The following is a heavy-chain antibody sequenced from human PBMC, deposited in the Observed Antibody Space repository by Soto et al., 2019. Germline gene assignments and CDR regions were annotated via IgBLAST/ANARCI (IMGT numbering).Heavy chain of an antibody. J-gene: IGHJ4*02. Sequence: GGSLRLSCAASGFTFSSYWMNWVRQAPGKGLEWVGLIKSKADGETTHYAAPVEGRFTISRDDSKSTLSLQMNSLKVEDTAVYYCVTDVPNDIYPYDYWGQGTLVTVSS. CDR1: GFTFSSYW. CDR3: VTDVPNDIYPYDY. D-gene: IGHD3-9*01. CDR2: IKSKADGETT. V-gene: IGHV3-15*01.